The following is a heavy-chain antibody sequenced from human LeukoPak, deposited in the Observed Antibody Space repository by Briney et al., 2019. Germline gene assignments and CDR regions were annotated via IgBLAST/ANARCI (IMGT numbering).Heavy chain of an antibody. CDR2: TYYSGST. J-gene: IGHJ5*02. V-gene: IGHV4-59*01. D-gene: IGHD2-15*01. CDR3: ASAGYRSGGSCP. Sequence: PSETLSLTCTVSGGSISSYYWSWIRQPPGKGLEWIGYTYYSGSTNYNPSLKSRVTISVDTSKNQFSLKLSSVTAADTAVYYCASAGYRSGGSCPWGQGTLVTVSS. CDR1: GGSISSYY.